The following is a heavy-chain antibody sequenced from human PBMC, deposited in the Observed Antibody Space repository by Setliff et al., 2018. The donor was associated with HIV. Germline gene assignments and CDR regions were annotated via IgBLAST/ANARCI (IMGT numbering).Heavy chain of an antibody. CDR1: GASISSGSHY. J-gene: IGHJ3*02. V-gene: IGHV4-61*09. Sequence: SETLSLTCNVSGASISSGSHYWSWIRQSAGEKPTWIGHVCSTGSTKYNPSLKSRVTISLDTSKRQFSLKLTSVTAADTAVYHCARDAAAATGSFDIWGQGTMVTVSS. D-gene: IGHD2-15*01. CDR3: ARDAAAATGSFDI. CDR2: VCSTGST.